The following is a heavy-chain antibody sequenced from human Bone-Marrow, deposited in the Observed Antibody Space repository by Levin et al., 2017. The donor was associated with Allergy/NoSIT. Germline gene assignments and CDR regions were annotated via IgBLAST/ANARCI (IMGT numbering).Heavy chain of an antibody. J-gene: IGHJ4*02. CDR3: ARTAHGDFREYYFDS. D-gene: IGHD4-17*01. Sequence: GESLKISCAASEFTFSTYAMHWVRQAPGKGLEWLAGIWYDGSIKHYADSVKGRFTISRDNSKSALYLQMNSLTAEDTAVYFCARTAHGDFREYYFDSWGQGTLVTVSS. V-gene: IGHV3-33*03. CDR2: IWYDGSIK. CDR1: EFTFSTYA.